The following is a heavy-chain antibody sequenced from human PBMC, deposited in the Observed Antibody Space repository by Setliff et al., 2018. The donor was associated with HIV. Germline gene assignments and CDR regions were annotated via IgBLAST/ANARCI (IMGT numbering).Heavy chain of an antibody. CDR3: TRDTYYDSSGY. CDR1: GFMFSSYE. CDR2: INSRGRTM. Sequence: LRLSCTASGFMFSSYEMHWVRQAPGKGLEWVASINSRGRTMYYADSVWGRFTISRDNAKNSLYLQMNSLRAEDTAVYYCTRDTYYDSSGYWGPGTLVTVSS. J-gene: IGHJ4*02. D-gene: IGHD3-22*01. V-gene: IGHV3-48*03.